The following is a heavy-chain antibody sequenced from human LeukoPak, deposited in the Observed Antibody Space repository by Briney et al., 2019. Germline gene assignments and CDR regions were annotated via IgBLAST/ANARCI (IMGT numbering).Heavy chain of an antibody. Sequence: SETLPLTCTVSGGSISSGDYYWSWIRQPPGKGLEWIGYIYYSGSTYYNPFLKSRVTISVDTSKNQFSLKLSSVTAADTAVYYCASIVVVPAAIRSYFDYWGQGTQVTVSS. V-gene: IGHV4-30-4*08. CDR3: ASIVVVPAAIRSYFDY. CDR2: IYYSGST. CDR1: GGSISSGDYY. D-gene: IGHD2-2*02. J-gene: IGHJ4*02.